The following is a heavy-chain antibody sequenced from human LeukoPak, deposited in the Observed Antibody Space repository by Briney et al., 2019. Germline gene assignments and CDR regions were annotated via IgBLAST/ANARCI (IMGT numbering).Heavy chain of an antibody. V-gene: IGHV1-8*03. CDR1: GYTFTSYD. CDR3: ARRSAYGSGSYYVDY. CDR2: MNPNSGNT. J-gene: IGHJ4*02. D-gene: IGHD3-10*01. Sequence: ASGKCSCKARGYTFTSYDIKWVRQATGQGLEWMGWMNPNSGNTGYAQKSQGRVTITRNTSITTTYMELSSLRSEDTAVYYCARRSAYGSGSYYVDYWGQGTLVTVSS.